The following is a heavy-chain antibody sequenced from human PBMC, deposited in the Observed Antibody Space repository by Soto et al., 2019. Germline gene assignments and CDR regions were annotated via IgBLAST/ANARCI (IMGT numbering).Heavy chain of an antibody. CDR1: GFTFSSYS. CDR3: AREVRVRGFAFDI. V-gene: IGHV3-66*01. CDR2: IYSGGNT. J-gene: IGHJ3*02. D-gene: IGHD3-3*01. Sequence: GGSLRLSCAASGFTFSSYSMNWVRQAPGKGLEWVSFIYSGGNTYYTDSVKGRFTIYRDNSKNMLYLQMNSLRVEDTAVYYCAREVRVRGFAFDIWGQGTMVTVSA.